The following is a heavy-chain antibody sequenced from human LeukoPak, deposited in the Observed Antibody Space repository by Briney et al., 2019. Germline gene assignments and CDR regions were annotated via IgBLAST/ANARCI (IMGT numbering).Heavy chain of an antibody. V-gene: IGHV3-23*01. D-gene: IGHD3-22*01. CDR3: AKGVDYYDSSGYPLYYMDV. CDR1: GFTFSSYA. Sequence: PGGSLRLSCAASGFTFSSYAMSWVRQAPGKGLEWVSAISGSGGSTHYADSVKGRFTISRDNSKNTLYLQMNSLRAEDTAVYYCAKGVDYYDSSGYPLYYMDVWGKGTTVTVSS. CDR2: ISGSGGST. J-gene: IGHJ6*03.